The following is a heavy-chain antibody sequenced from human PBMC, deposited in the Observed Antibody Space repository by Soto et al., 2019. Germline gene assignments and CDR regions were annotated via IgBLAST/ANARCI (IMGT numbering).Heavy chain of an antibody. D-gene: IGHD1-1*01. CDR3: VEGWNDF. CDR2: IKSKRDGGAR. Sequence: EVQVVESGGDLVKPGGSLRLSCVTSGFMFSSAWMNWVRQAPGKGLEWVGRIKSKRDGGARDYAEPVKGRCSISRDDSKNTVFLQRNSLRAEDTAVYYCVEGWNDFWGQGTLVTVSS. V-gene: IGHV3-15*01. CDR1: GFMFSSAW. J-gene: IGHJ4*02.